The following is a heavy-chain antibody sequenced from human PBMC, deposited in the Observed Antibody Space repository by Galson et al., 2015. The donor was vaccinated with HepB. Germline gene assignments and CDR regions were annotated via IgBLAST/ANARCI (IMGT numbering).Heavy chain of an antibody. D-gene: IGHD6-6*01. Sequence: ETLSLTCAVSGGSISSSNWWSWVRQPPGKGLEWIGEIYHSGSTNYNPSLKSRVTISVDKSKNQFSLKLSSVTAADTAVYYCARDWAARNLWVRWFDPWGQGTLVTVSS. CDR1: GGSISSSNW. CDR2: IYHSGST. V-gene: IGHV4-4*02. J-gene: IGHJ5*02. CDR3: ARDWAARNLWVRWFDP.